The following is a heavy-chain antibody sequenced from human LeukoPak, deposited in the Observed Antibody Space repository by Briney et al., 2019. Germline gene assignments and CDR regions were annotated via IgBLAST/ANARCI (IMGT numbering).Heavy chain of an antibody. CDR2: INHSGST. CDR3: AGHRGSYGALDY. CDR1: GGSFSGYY. J-gene: IGHJ4*02. V-gene: IGHV4-34*01. D-gene: IGHD1-26*01. Sequence: SETLSLTCAVYGGSFSGYYWSWIRQPPGKGLEWIGEINHSGSTNYNPSLKSRVTISVDTSKNQFSLKLSSVTAADTAVYYCAGHRGSYGALDYWGQGTLVTVSS.